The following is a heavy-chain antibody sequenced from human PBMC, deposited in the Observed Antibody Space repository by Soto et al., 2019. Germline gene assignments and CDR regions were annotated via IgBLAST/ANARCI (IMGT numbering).Heavy chain of an antibody. CDR3: AASGGAAAGFETPTKTKYGMDV. CDR2: IYTSGST. V-gene: IGHV4-4*07. D-gene: IGHD6-13*01. CDR1: GGSISSYY. J-gene: IGHJ6*02. Sequence: TSETLSLTCTVSGGSISSYYWSWIRQPAGKGLECIGRIYTSGSTNYNPSLKSRVTMSVDTSKTQFSLKLSSVTAADTAVYYCAASGGAAAGFETPTKTKYGMDVWGQGTTVTVSS.